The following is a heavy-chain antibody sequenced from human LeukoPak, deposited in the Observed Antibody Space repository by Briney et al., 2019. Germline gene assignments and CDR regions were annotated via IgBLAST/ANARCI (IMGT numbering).Heavy chain of an antibody. CDR2: IRYDGSHK. CDR3: AKGDKYTSTWGSSRFGRAIDY. V-gene: IGHV3-30*02. J-gene: IGHJ4*02. CDR1: GFTFSSYG. Sequence: PGGSLRLSCAASGFTFSSYGMHWVRQAPGKGLEWVAFIRYDGSHKYYADSVKGRFTVSRDNSKHTQYLQMNSLRAEDTAIYYCAKGDKYTSTWGSSRFGRAIDYWGQGTLVTVSS. D-gene: IGHD6-13*01.